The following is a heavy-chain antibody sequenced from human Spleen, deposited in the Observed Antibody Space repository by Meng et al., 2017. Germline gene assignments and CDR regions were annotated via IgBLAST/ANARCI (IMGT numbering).Heavy chain of an antibody. CDR3: ASGSGSGWYYFDN. V-gene: IGHV4-59*11. J-gene: IGHJ4*02. CDR1: SGTIRSHY. Sequence: QLQLQESGPGLVKPSETLSLICTVSSGTIRSHYWSWIRQPPGKGLEWIGYIFYSGRPNYSPSLKNRVTISIDTSKNQFSLRLSSVTPADTAMYYCASGSGSGWYYFDNWGQGTLVTVSS. CDR2: IFYSGRP. D-gene: IGHD6-19*01.